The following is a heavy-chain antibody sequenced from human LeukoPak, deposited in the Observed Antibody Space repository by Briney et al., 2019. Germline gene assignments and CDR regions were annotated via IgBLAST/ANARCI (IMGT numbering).Heavy chain of an antibody. D-gene: IGHD3-10*01. V-gene: IGHV4-34*01. CDR2: INHSGST. J-gene: IGHJ6*04. Sequence: SETLSLTRAVYGGSFSGYYWSWIRQPPGKGLEWIGEINHSGSTNYNPSLKSRVTISVDTSKNQFSLKLSSVTAADTAVYYCARRHYYGSGSYYTHYYYGMDVWGKGTTVTVSS. CDR3: ARRHYYGSGSYYTHYYYGMDV. CDR1: GGSFSGYY.